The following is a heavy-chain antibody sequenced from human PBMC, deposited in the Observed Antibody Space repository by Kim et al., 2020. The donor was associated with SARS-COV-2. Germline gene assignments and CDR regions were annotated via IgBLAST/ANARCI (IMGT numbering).Heavy chain of an antibody. CDR3: ARQGASGNWFDP. J-gene: IGHJ5*02. D-gene: IGHD3-16*01. Sequence: ASVKVSCKASGYTFTGYYMHWVRQAPGQGLEWMGRINPNSGGTNYAQKFQGRVTMTRDTSISTAYMELSRLRSDDTAVYYCARQGASGNWFDPWGQGTLVTVSS. CDR1: GYTFTGYY. CDR2: INPNSGGT. V-gene: IGHV1-2*06.